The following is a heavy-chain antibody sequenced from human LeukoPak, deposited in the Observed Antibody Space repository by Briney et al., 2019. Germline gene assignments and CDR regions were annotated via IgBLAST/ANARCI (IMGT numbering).Heavy chain of an antibody. Sequence: SETLSLTCTVSGGSISSGSYYWSWIWQPAGKGLEWIGRIYTSGSTNYNPSLKSRVTISVDTSKNQFSLKLSSVTAADTAVYYCARDAGTYYYDSSGYPDAFDIWGQGTMVTVSS. CDR2: IYTSGST. CDR1: GGSISSGSYY. CDR3: ARDAGTYYYDSSGYPDAFDI. V-gene: IGHV4-61*02. D-gene: IGHD3-22*01. J-gene: IGHJ3*02.